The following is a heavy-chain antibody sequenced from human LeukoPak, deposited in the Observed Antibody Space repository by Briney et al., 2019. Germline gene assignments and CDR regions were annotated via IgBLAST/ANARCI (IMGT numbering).Heavy chain of an antibody. J-gene: IGHJ6*03. CDR2: IYHSGST. D-gene: IGHD1-26*01. V-gene: IGHV4-30-2*01. CDR3: AREVVGAIRKSYYYYYMDV. Sequence: SETLSLTCTVSGGSISSGGYYWSWIRQPPGKGLEWIGYIYHSGSTYYNPSLKSRVTISVDRSKNQFSLKLSSVTAADTAVYYCAREVVGAIRKSYYYYYMDVWGKGTTVTVSS. CDR1: GGSISSGGYY.